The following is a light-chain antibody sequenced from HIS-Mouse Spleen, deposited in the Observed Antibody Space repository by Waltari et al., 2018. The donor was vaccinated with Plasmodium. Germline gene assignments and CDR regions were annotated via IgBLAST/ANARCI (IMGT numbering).Light chain of an antibody. CDR3: AAWDDSLSGWV. V-gene: IGLV1-47*01. CDR2: RNN. CDR1: SSNIGSNY. Sequence: QSVLTQPPSASGTPGQRVTISCSGSSSNIGSNYVYCYQQLPGTAPKLLIYRNNQRPAGVPDRFSGAKSGTSASLAISGLRSEDEAEYYCAAWDDSLSGWVVGGGTKLTVL. J-gene: IGLJ3*02.